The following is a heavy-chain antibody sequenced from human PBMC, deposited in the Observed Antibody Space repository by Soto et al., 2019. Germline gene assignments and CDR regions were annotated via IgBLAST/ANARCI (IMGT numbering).Heavy chain of an antibody. D-gene: IGHD1-20*01. CDR2: IYYSGST. CDR3: ARLSRYIWNDAASYFDY. V-gene: IGHV4-59*08. Sequence: SETLSLTCTVSGGSISSYYWSWIRQPPGKGLEWIGYIYYSGSTNYNPSLKSRVTISIDTSKNQFSLKLSSVTAADTAVYYCARLSRYIWNDAASYFDYWGQGTPVTVSS. CDR1: GGSISSYY. J-gene: IGHJ4*02.